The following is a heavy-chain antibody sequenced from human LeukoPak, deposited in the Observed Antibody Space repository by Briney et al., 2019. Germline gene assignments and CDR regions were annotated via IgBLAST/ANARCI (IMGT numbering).Heavy chain of an antibody. CDR1: GFTFRTYS. V-gene: IGHV3-21*01. CDR3: TKSNWFDP. Sequence: GGSLRLSCVASGFTFRTYSMNWVRQAPGKGLEWVSSISGSSTYIYYADSVKGRFTISRDNAKNTLYLQMNTLRAEDTAVYYCTKSNWFDPWGQGTLVTVSS. J-gene: IGHJ5*02. CDR2: ISGSSTYI.